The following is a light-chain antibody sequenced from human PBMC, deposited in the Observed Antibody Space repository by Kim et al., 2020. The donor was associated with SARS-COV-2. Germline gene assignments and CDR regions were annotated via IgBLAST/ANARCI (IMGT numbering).Light chain of an antibody. CDR1: RCNKGGGYE. V-gene: IGLV1-40*01. CDR2: GKI. CDR3: QSYDNSLSVWV. J-gene: IGLJ3*02. Sequence: GVNVACEGRRCNKGGGYEVDWDQQRPGRDARLLSFGKINRPSGGADRCWGSKSGTTAALAISGRQDEEEAADYCQSYDNSLSVWVFGGGTQLTVL.